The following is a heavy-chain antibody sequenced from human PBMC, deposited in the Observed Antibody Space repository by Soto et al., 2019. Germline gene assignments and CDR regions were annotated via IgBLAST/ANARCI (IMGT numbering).Heavy chain of an antibody. Sequence: SETLSLTCTVSGDSISSGNKYWSWIRQPPGKGLEWIGYIFSSGTTYYNPSLKSRLTMSLDASQNQFSLKLNSLTDADTAVYFCARVPSPFDYYYAMDVWAKGPGSPSP. V-gene: IGHV4-30-4*01. CDR2: IFSSGTT. CDR1: GDSISSGNKY. CDR3: ARVPSPFDYYYAMDV. J-gene: IGHJ6*02. D-gene: IGHD3-16*01.